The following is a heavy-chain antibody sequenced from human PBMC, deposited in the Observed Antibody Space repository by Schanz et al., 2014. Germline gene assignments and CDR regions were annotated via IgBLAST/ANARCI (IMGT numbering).Heavy chain of an antibody. D-gene: IGHD3-16*01. V-gene: IGHV3-74*02. Sequence: EVQLLESGGGLVQPGGSLRLSCAASGFTFRNYGMSWVRQAPGQGLEWVSHINSDGTTTTYADSVKGRFTISRDNAENTLYLQMSSLRAEDTAVYYCARGTPFLCDYWGQGTLVTVSS. CDR1: GFTFRNYG. J-gene: IGHJ4*02. CDR2: INSDGTTT. CDR3: ARGTPFLCDY.